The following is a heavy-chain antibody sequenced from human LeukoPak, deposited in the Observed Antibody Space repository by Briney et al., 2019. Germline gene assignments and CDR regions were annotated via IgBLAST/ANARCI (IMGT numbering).Heavy chain of an antibody. D-gene: IGHD4-23*01. J-gene: IGHJ4*02. CDR1: GGSISSSSYY. Sequence: SETLSLTCTVSGGSISSSSYYWGWIRQPPGKGLEWIGSIYYSGSTYYNPSLKSRVTISVDTSKNQFSLKLSSVTAADTAVYYCARGGSVTQPFDYWGQGTLVTVSS. V-gene: IGHV4-39*01. CDR3: ARGGSVTQPFDY. CDR2: IYYSGST.